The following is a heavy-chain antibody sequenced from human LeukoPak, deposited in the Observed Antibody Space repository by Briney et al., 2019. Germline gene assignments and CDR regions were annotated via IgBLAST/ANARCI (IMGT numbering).Heavy chain of an antibody. CDR3: ARYYGDYLNWFDP. D-gene: IGHD4-17*01. CDR1: GYSISSGYY. J-gene: IGHJ5*02. CDR2: IYAGGRS. V-gene: IGHV4-61*02. Sequence: SETLSLTCTVSGYSISSGYYWNWIRQPAGKGLEWIGRIYAGGRSNYNPSLRSRVTISVDTSKNQFSLRLSSVTATDTGVYYCARYYGDYLNWFDPWGQGTLVTVSS.